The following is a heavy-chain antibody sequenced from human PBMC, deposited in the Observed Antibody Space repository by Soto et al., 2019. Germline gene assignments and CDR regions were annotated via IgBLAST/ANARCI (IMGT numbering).Heavy chain of an antibody. Sequence: ASVKVSCKASGYTFTSYGISWVRQAPGQGLEWMGWISAYNGNTNYAQKLQGRVTMTTDTSTSTAYMELRSLRSDDTAVYYCARDCSSTSCYTDYYYYGMDVWGQGTTVT. V-gene: IGHV1-18*04. CDR3: ARDCSSTSCYTDYYYYGMDV. CDR2: ISAYNGNT. D-gene: IGHD2-2*02. CDR1: GYTFTSYG. J-gene: IGHJ6*02.